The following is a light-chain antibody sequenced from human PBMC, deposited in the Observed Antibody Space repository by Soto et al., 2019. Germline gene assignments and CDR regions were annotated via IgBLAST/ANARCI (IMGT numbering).Light chain of an antibody. J-gene: IGKJ1*01. V-gene: IGKV3-20*01. CDR2: AAS. CDR1: HSIGSDY. CDR3: QQYGSSSST. Sequence: ESVLTLSPGTLSSAPGARATLSCRASHSIGSDYSPVYPHTPGQAPRILIFAASSRAAGIPDRCSGSGSATDFTRTNSKLEPEDFAVYSWQQYGSSSSTFAQGTNV.